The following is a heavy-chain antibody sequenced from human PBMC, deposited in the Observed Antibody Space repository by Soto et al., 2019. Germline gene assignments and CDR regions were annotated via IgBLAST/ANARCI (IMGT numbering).Heavy chain of an antibody. D-gene: IGHD3-10*01. V-gene: IGHV1-24*01. CDR1: GYTLTELS. J-gene: IGHJ5*02. CDR3: ATRGSGSYSGVFDP. CDR2: FDPEDGET. Sequence: GASVKVSCKVSGYTLTELSMHWVRQAPGKGLEWMGGFDPEDGETIYAQKFQGRVTMTEDTSTDTAYMELSSLRSEDTAVYYCATRGSGSYSGVFDPWGQGTLVTVSS.